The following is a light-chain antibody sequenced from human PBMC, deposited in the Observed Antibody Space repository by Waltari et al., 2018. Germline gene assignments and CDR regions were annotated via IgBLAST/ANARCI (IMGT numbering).Light chain of an antibody. Sequence: QSALTQPASVSGSPGQSLTISCTGTSSDVGGYNYVSWYQQHPSKAPKLMIYDVSNRPAGVSNRFSGSKSGNTASLTISGLQAEDEADYYCSSYTSSSTLEVFGGGTKLTVL. CDR3: SSYTSSSTLEV. J-gene: IGLJ2*01. CDR1: SSDVGGYNY. V-gene: IGLV2-14*03. CDR2: DVS.